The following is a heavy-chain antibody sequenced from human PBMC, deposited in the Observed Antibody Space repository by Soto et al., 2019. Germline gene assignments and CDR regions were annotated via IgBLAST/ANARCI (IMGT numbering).Heavy chain of an antibody. V-gene: IGHV3-49*04. CDR3: TGRTPDALEI. CDR1: RFTFGDYA. Sequence: GGSLRLSCTASRFTFGDYAMSWVRQAPGTGLEWVGFISSKAYGGTTEYTASVKGRFTISRDDSKSIAYLQLNSLKTEDTAVHCCTGRTPDALEIWGQGTMVT. J-gene: IGHJ3*02. D-gene: IGHD3-10*01. CDR2: ISSKAYGGTT.